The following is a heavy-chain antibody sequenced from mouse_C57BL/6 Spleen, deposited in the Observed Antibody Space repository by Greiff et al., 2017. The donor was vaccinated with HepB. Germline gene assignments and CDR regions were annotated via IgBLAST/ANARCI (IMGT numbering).Heavy chain of an antibody. J-gene: IGHJ3*01. D-gene: IGHD3-3*01. CDR3: ARGGREAWFAY. Sequence: QVQLKQPGAELVRPGSSVKLSCKASGYTFTSYWMHWVKQRPIQGLEWIGNIDPSDSETHYNQKFKDKATLTVDKSSSTAYVQLSSLTSEDSAVYYCARGGREAWFAYWGQGTLVTVSA. CDR2: IDPSDSET. CDR1: GYTFTSYW. V-gene: IGHV1-52*01.